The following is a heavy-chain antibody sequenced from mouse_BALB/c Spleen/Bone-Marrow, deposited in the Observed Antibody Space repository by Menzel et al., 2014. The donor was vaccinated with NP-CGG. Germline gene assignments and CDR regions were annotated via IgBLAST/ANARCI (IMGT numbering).Heavy chain of an antibody. CDR2: INPYNGGT. D-gene: IGHD2-4*01. CDR1: GYSFTGYT. J-gene: IGHJ4*01. V-gene: IGHV1-18*01. CDR3: ARRNDYDGGASTAMDY. Sequence: VQLQQPGPELVKPGASMKISCKASGYSFTGYTMNWVKQSHGKNLEWIGLINPYNGGTNYNQKFKGKATLTVDKSSSTAYMELLSLTSEDSAVYYCARRNDYDGGASTAMDYWGQGTSVTVSS.